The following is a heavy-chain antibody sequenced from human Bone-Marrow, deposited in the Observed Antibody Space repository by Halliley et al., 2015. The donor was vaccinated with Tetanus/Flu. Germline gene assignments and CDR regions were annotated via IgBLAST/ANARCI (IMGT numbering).Heavy chain of an antibody. Sequence: QLVQSGVEVKKPGESLKISCMGSGFSFSKYWIGWVRQMPGKGLEWMGIIYPGDSDTGYSPSFQGQVSISADKSISTAYLQWSSLKASDTAVYYCARERNYYDSSGYRGLVQDAFAIWGQGTMVTVSS. V-gene: IGHV5-51*03. D-gene: IGHD3-22*01. CDR2: IYPGDSDT. CDR1: GFSFSKYW. CDR3: ARERNYYDSSGYRGLVQDAFAI. J-gene: IGHJ3*02.